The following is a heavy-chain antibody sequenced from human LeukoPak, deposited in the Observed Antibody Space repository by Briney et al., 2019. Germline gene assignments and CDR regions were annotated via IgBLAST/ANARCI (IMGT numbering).Heavy chain of an antibody. CDR3: ASDSSGYYWDAFDI. D-gene: IGHD3-22*01. V-gene: IGHV4-59*01. CDR1: GGSISSYY. Sequence: KPSETLSLTCTVSGGSISSYYWSWIRQPPGKGLEWIGYIYYSGSTNYNPSLKSRVTISVDTSKNQFSLKLSSVTAADTAVYYCASDSSGYYWDAFDIWGQGTMVTVSS. J-gene: IGHJ3*02. CDR2: IYYSGST.